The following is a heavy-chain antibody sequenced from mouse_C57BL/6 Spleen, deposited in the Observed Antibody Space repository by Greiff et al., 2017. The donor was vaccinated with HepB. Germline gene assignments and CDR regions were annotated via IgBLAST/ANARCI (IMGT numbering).Heavy chain of an antibody. CDR2: IHPNSGST. V-gene: IGHV1-64*01. Sequence: VQLQQPGAELVKPGASVKLSCKASGYTFTSYWMHWVKQRPGQGLEWIGMIHPNSGSTNYNEKFKSKATLTVDKSSSTAYMQLSSLTSEDSAVYDCARAYDYEGNFFAYWGQGTLVTVSA. CDR3: ARAYDYEGNFFAY. D-gene: IGHD2-4*01. J-gene: IGHJ3*01. CDR1: GYTFTSYW.